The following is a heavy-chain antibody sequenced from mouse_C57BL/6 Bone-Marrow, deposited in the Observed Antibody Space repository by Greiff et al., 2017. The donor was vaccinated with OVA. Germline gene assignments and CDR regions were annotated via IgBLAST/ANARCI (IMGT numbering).Heavy chain of an antibody. Sequence: QVQLQQPGAELVKPGASVKLSCKASGYTFTSYWMHWVKQRPGQGLEWIGMIHPNSGSTNYNEKFKSKATLTVDKSSSTAYMQLSSLTSEDSAVYYCARGATVRGTYAMDYWGQGTSVTVSS. CDR2: IHPNSGST. J-gene: IGHJ4*01. CDR1: GYTFTSYW. V-gene: IGHV1-64*01. D-gene: IGHD1-1*01. CDR3: ARGATVRGTYAMDY.